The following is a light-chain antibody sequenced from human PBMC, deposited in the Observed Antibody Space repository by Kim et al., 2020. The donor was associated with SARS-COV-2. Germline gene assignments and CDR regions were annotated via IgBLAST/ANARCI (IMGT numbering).Light chain of an antibody. CDR2: RNN. CDR1: SSNIGSNY. J-gene: IGLJ3*02. V-gene: IGLV1-47*01. CDR3: AAWDDSVSGWV. Sequence: ELTQPPSASGTPGQRVTISCSGSSSNIGSNYVYWYQQLPGTAPKLLIYRNNHRPSGVPDRFSGSKSGTSASLAISGLRSEDEADYYCAAWDDSVSGWVLGGGTQLTVL.